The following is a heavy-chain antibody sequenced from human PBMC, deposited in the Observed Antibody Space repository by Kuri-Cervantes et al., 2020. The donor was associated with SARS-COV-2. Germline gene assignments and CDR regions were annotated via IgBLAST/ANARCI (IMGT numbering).Heavy chain of an antibody. CDR3: ASRRAGAAAGIWGWFDP. CDR1: GFPFSSYW. V-gene: IGHV3-21*01. J-gene: IGHJ5*02. D-gene: IGHD6-13*01. CDR2: ISSSRNYI. Sequence: GGSRRPPCAASGFPFSSYWRSWARQAPGKGLEWVSSISSSRNYIYYADSVRGRFTISRDNAKNSLYLQMNSLRAEDTAVYYCASRRAGAAAGIWGWFDPWGQGTLVTVSS.